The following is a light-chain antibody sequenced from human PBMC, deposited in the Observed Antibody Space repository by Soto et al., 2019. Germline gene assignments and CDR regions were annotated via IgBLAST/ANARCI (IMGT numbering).Light chain of an antibody. CDR2: DAS. J-gene: IGKJ5*01. CDR1: QSVSSY. Sequence: EIVLIQSPATPSLSPGERATLSCRASQSVSSYLAWYQQKPGQAPRLLIYDASNRATGIPARFSGSGSGTDFTLTISSLENEDFAVYYCQQRSNWTITFGQGTRLEIK. CDR3: QQRSNWTIT. V-gene: IGKV3-11*01.